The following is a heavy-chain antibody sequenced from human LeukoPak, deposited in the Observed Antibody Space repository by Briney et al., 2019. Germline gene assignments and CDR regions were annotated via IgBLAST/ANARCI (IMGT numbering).Heavy chain of an antibody. Sequence: SETLSLTCSVSGGSISSGYYWGWIRQPPGKGLEWIGSIYHSGSTNYNPSLKSRVTISVDTSKNQFSLKLSSVTAADTAVYYCARAQRYDFWSGYYIDYWGQGTLVTVSS. CDR2: IYHSGST. J-gene: IGHJ4*02. D-gene: IGHD3-3*01. CDR1: GGSISSGYY. CDR3: ARAQRYDFWSGYYIDY. V-gene: IGHV4-38-2*02.